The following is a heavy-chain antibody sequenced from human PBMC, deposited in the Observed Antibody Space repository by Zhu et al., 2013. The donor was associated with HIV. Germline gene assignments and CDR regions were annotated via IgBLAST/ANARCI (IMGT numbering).Heavy chain of an antibody. J-gene: IGHJ3*02. CDR1: GFTFSSYS. Sequence: EVQLVESGGGLVKPGGSLRLSCAASGFTFSSYSMNWVRQAPGKGLEWVSSISSSSSYIYYADSVKGRFTISRDNAKNSLYLQMNSLRAEDTAVYYCARDPTYYYDSSGQDAFDIWGQGTMVTVSS. CDR3: ARDPTYYYDSSGQDAFDI. CDR2: ISSSSSYI. D-gene: IGHD3-22*01. V-gene: IGHV3-21*01.